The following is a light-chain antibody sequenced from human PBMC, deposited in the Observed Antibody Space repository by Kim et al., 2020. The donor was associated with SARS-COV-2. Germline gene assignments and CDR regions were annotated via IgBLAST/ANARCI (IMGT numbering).Light chain of an antibody. CDR1: SLRSYY. J-gene: IGLJ2*01. CDR3: NSRDSSGNHLV. Sequence: AVGQTVRITCQGYSLRSYYASWYQQKPGQAPVLVIYGKNNRPSGIPDRFSGSSSGNTASLTITGAQAEDEADYYCNSRDSSGNHLVFGGGTKLTVL. CDR2: GKN. V-gene: IGLV3-19*01.